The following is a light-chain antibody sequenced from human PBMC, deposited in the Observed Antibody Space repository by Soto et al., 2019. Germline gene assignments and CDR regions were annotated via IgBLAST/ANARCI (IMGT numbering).Light chain of an antibody. CDR2: AAS. V-gene: IGKV1-39*01. CDR3: QQSLSIPYT. J-gene: IGKJ2*01. CDR1: QTISTY. Sequence: DIQMTQSPSSLSASVGDRVTITCRASQTISTYLNWYQQKPGKAPILLIYAASSLQSGVPSRFSGSGSGTDFTLTISSLQPEDFATYYCQQSLSIPYTFGQGTKLEIK.